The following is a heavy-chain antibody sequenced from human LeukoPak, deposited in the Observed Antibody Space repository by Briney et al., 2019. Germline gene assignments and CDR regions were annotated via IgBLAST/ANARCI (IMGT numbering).Heavy chain of an antibody. CDR2: IYYSGST. J-gene: IGHJ4*02. CDR1: GGSISSGGYY. D-gene: IGHD3-22*01. V-gene: IGHV4-30-4*08. Sequence: SETLSLTCTVSGGSISSGGYYWSWIRQHPGKGLEWIGYIYYSGSTYYNPSLKSRVTISVDTSKNQVSLRLSSVTAADTAVYFCATGKYYYDISGYPEYYFDYWGQGALVTVSS. CDR3: ATGKYYYDISGYPEYYFDY.